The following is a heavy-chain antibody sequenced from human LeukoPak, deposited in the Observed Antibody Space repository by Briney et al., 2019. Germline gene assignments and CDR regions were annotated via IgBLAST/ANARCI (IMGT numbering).Heavy chain of an antibody. J-gene: IGHJ6*02. CDR1: GFTLSSYS. CDR3: ARSGQQQDAVQSYYYYYGGMDV. Sequence: GGSLRLSCAASGFTLSSYSMNWVRQAPGKGLESVSSISSRSNYIYYADSVEDRFTISRDNAKNSLYLQMNGLRAVDTAVYYCARSGQQQDAVQSYYYYYGGMDVWGQGTTVTVSS. CDR2: ISSRSNYI. V-gene: IGHV3-21*06. D-gene: IGHD6-13*01.